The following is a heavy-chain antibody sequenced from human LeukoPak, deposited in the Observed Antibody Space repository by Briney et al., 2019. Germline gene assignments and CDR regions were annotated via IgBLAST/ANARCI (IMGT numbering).Heavy chain of an antibody. V-gene: IGHV5-51*01. Sequence: GESLKISCKASGYKFTKYWIDWVRQMPGKGLEWVGIIYPGDSDAQYGPAFEGPVTISVDKSTATAYLQWRSLKASDTAVYYCARADIVVAGGTAPYVGGADVWGQGTVVTVSS. D-gene: IGHD2-21*01. CDR2: IYPGDSDA. CDR3: ARADIVVAGGTAPYVGGADV. J-gene: IGHJ3*01. CDR1: GYKFTKYW.